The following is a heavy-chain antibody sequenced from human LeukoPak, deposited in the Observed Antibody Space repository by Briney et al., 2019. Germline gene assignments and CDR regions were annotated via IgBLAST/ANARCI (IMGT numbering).Heavy chain of an antibody. V-gene: IGHV3-48*02. J-gene: IGHJ4*02. CDR1: GFTFSRFW. CDR3: ARDRGGYEFFDF. D-gene: IGHD5-12*01. Sequence: GGSLRLSCAASGFTFSRFWMNWVRQAPGKGLEWVSYISTSSGTIYYTDSVKGRFTISRDNAKNSLYLQMNSLRDEDPAVYYCARDRGGYEFFDFRGQGTRVTVSS. CDR2: ISTSSGTI.